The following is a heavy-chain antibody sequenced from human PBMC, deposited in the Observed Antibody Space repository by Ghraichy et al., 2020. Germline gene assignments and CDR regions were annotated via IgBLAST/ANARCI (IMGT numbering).Heavy chain of an antibody. V-gene: IGHV3-21*01. CDR2: ISSSSSYI. CDR1: GFTFSSYS. J-gene: IGHJ4*02. CDR3: ARDLTPPSITMIVGAHPNSFDY. D-gene: IGHD3-22*01. Sequence: GGSLRLSCAASGFTFSSYSMNWVRQAPGKGLEWVSSISSSSSYIYYADSVKGRFTISRDNAKNSLYLQMNSLRAEDTAVYYCARDLTPPSITMIVGAHPNSFDYWGQGTLVTVSS.